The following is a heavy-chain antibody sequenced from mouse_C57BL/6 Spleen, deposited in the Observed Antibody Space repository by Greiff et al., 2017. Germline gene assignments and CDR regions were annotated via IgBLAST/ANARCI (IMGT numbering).Heavy chain of an antibody. J-gene: IGHJ2*01. V-gene: IGHV5-9*01. CDR1: GFTFSSYT. CDR2: ISCGGGNT. D-gene: IGHD4-1*01. Sequence: EVMLVESGGGLVKPGGSLKLSCAASGFTFSSYTMSWVRQTPEKRLEWVATISCGGGNTYYPDSVKGRFTISRANAKNTLYQQMSSLRSEDTTLYYCARRVLGGFDYWGQGTTLTVSS. CDR3: ARRVLGGFDY.